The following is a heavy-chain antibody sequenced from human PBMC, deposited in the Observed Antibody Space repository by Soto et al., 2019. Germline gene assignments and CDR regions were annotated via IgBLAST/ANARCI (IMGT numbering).Heavy chain of an antibody. CDR2: ISGSGGST. Sequence: EVQLLESGGGLVQPGGSLRLSCAASGFTFSSYAMSWVRQAPGKGLEWVSDISGSGGSTYYADSVKGRFTISRDNSKNTLYLQMNSLRAEDTAVYYCGPSGRGSYYYYYGMDVWGQGTTVTVSS. V-gene: IGHV3-23*01. D-gene: IGHD5-12*01. CDR1: GFTFSSYA. CDR3: GPSGRGSYYYYYGMDV. J-gene: IGHJ6*02.